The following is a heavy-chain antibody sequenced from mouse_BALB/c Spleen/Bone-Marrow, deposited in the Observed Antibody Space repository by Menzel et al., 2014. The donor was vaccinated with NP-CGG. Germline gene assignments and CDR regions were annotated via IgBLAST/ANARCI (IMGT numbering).Heavy chain of an antibody. Sequence: VQLQQSGAELVKPGASVKLSCTASGFNIKDTYMHWVRQRPEQGLEWIGRIDPANGNTKYDPKCQGKATITADTSSNTAYLQLSSLTSEDTAVYYCASYYYGRSSFTYWGQGTLVTVSA. CDR3: ASYYYGRSSFTY. J-gene: IGHJ3*01. CDR1: GFNIKDTY. CDR2: IDPANGNT. D-gene: IGHD1-1*01. V-gene: IGHV14-3*02.